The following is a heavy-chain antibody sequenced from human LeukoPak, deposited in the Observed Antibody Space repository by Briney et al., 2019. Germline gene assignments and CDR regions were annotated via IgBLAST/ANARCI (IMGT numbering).Heavy chain of an antibody. Sequence: GGSLRLSCAASGFTFDDYAMHWVRQAPGKGLEWVSLISWDGGSTYYADSVKGRFTISRDNSKNSLYLQMNSLRAEDTALYYCAKDGAVINPYYYYYMDVWGKGTTVTVSS. CDR2: ISWDGGST. CDR3: AKDGAVINPYYYYYMDV. CDR1: GFTFDDYA. D-gene: IGHD2/OR15-2a*01. J-gene: IGHJ6*03. V-gene: IGHV3-43D*03.